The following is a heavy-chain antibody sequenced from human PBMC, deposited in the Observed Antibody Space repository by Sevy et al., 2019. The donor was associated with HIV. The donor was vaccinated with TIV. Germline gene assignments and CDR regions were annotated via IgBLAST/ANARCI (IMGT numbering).Heavy chain of an antibody. CDR1: GFTFSSYA. CDR2: ISGSGGST. J-gene: IGHJ5*02. Sequence: GGSLRLSCAASGFTFSSYAMSWVRQAPGKGLEWVSAISGSGGSTYYADSVKGGFTISRDNSKNTLYLQMNSLRAEDTAVYYCAKGTNIAARNNWFDPWGQGTLVTVSS. CDR3: AKGTNIAARNNWFDP. V-gene: IGHV3-23*01. D-gene: IGHD6-6*01.